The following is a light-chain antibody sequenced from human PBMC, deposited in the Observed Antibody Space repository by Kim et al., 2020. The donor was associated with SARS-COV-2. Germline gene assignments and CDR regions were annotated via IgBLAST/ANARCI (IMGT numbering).Light chain of an antibody. CDR1: QPITTW. CDR3: QQYNIYPLT. V-gene: IGKV1-12*01. Sequence: DIQMTQSPSTVSASVGDRVTITCRASQPITTWLAWYQQKPGKAPKLLIYAASDLQSGVPSRFSGSGSWTEFTLTITSLQPDDVATYSCQQYNIYPLTFGAGTKVDIK. CDR2: AAS. J-gene: IGKJ4*01.